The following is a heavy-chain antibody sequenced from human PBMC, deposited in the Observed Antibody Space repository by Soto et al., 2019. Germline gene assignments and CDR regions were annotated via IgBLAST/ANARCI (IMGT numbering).Heavy chain of an antibody. CDR1: GFTFSSYG. J-gene: IGHJ3*02. CDR3: AREATGGAFDI. CDR2: IWYDGSNK. V-gene: IGHV3-33*01. Sequence: GGSLRLSCAASGFTFSSYGMHWVRQAPGKGLEWVAVIWYDGSNKYYADSVKGRFTISRDNSKNTLYLQMNSLGAEDTAVYYCAREATGGAFDIWGQGTMVTVSS.